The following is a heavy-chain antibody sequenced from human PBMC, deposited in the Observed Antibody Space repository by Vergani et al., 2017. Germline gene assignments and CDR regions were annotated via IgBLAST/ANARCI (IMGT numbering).Heavy chain of an antibody. CDR3: ARGAMALVQVDY. Sequence: QVQLQESGPGLVKPSETLSLTCTVSGGSISSYYWSWIRQPPGKGLEWIGYIYYSGSTNYNPSLKSRVTISVDTSKNQFSLKLSSVTAADTAVYYCARGAMALVQVDYWGQGTLVTVSS. CDR2: IYYSGST. J-gene: IGHJ4*02. CDR1: GGSISSYY. D-gene: IGHD6-13*01. V-gene: IGHV4-59*01.